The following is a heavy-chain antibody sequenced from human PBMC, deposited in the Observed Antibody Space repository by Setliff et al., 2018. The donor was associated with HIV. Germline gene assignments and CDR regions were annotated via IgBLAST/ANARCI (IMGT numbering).Heavy chain of an antibody. V-gene: IGHV4-39*01. CDR1: GGSINRIYYY. J-gene: IGHJ4*02. Sequence: SESLSLTCTVPGGSINRIYYYCGWIHQPPGKGLEWIGTISYTGSTYYDPSLKSRVTMTLDTSKNQFFLTLRSVTAPDTAIYYCASQTWEYYATLSGYYRSPKTFDSWGQGTLVTVSS. D-gene: IGHD3-9*01. CDR2: ISYTGST. CDR3: ASQTWEYYATLSGYYRSPKTFDS.